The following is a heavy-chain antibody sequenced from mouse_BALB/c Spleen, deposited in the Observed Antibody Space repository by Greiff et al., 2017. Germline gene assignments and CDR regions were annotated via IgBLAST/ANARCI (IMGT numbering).Heavy chain of an antibody. Sequence: QVQLKESGPGLVQPSQSLSITCTVSGFSLTSYGVHWVRQSPGKGLEWLGVIWSGGSTDYNAAFISRLSISKDNSKSQVFFKMNSLQADDTAIYYCASEYGNYVFDYWGQGTTLTVSS. D-gene: IGHD2-1*01. V-gene: IGHV2-4-1*01. J-gene: IGHJ2*01. CDR3: ASEYGNYVFDY. CDR1: GFSLTSYG. CDR2: IWSGGST.